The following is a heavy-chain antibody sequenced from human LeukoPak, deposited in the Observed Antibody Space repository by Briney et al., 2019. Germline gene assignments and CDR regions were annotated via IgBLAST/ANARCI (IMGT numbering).Heavy chain of an antibody. Sequence: TGGSLRLPCAASGFTVSSNYMSWVRQAPGKGLEWVSSISSSSSYIYYADSVKGRFTISRDNAKNSLYLQMNSLRAEDTAVYYCASYPTYYDSSGYYYGPHYFDYWGQGTLVTVSS. CDR2: ISSSSSYI. CDR3: ASYPTYYDSSGYYYGPHYFDY. V-gene: IGHV3-21*01. J-gene: IGHJ4*02. CDR1: GFTVSSNY. D-gene: IGHD3-22*01.